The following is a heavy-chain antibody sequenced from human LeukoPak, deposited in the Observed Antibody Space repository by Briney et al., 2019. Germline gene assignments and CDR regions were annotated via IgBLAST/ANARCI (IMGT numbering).Heavy chain of an antibody. Sequence: SETLSLTCSVSGGSISSSSYYWGWSRQPPEKGLEWIGSIYYSGSTYYNPSLKSRVTISVDTSKNQFSLKLSSVTAADTAVYYCARGLSESGGYDLLGSRDIVVVVAAGRFDYWGQGTLVTVSS. V-gene: IGHV4-39*07. CDR3: ARGLSESGGYDLLGSRDIVVVVAAGRFDY. CDR1: GGSISSSSYY. J-gene: IGHJ4*02. D-gene: IGHD2-15*01. CDR2: IYYSGST.